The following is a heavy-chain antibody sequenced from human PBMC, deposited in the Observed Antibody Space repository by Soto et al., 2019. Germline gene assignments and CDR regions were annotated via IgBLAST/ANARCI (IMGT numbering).Heavy chain of an antibody. CDR3: VRLSSALDY. CDR1: GFTFSTYA. D-gene: IGHD6-19*01. V-gene: IGHV3-64*01. J-gene: IGHJ4*02. Sequence: EVQLVESGGGLVQPGGSLRLSCAASGFTFSTYAMHWVRQAPGKGLECVSAINSNGGSTYYSNSVKGRFTISRDNSKNTLFLQMGSLGPEDMAVYYCVRLSSALDYWGQGTLVTVSS. CDR2: INSNGGST.